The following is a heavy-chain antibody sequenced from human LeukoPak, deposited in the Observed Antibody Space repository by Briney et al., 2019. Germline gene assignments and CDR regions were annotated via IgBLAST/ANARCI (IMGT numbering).Heavy chain of an antibody. CDR3: ARDGRYYYDSSGYLNWFDP. CDR1: GGTFSSYA. CDR2: IIPIFGTA. J-gene: IGHJ5*02. Sequence: SVKVSCKASGGTFSSYAISWVRQAPGQGLEWMGGIIPIFGTANYAQKFQGRVTITADESTSAAYMELSSLRSEDTAVYYCARDGRYYYDSSGYLNWFDPWGQGTLVTVSS. D-gene: IGHD3-22*01. V-gene: IGHV1-69*13.